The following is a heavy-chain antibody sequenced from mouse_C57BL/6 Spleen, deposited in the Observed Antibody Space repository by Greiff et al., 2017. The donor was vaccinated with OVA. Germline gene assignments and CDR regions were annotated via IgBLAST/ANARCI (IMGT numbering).Heavy chain of an antibody. Sequence: QVQLQQPGAELVKPGASVKLSCKASGYTFTSYWMHWVKQRPGQGLEWIGMIHPNSGSTNYNEKFKSKATLTVDKSSSTAYMQLSSLTSEDSAVYYCARVSSGYGYAMDYWGQGTSVTVSS. CDR1: GYTFTSYW. D-gene: IGHD3-2*02. CDR2: IHPNSGST. J-gene: IGHJ4*01. V-gene: IGHV1-64*01. CDR3: ARVSSGYGYAMDY.